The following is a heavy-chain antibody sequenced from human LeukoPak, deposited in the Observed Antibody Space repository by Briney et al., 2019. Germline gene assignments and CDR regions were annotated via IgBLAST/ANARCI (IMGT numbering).Heavy chain of an antibody. Sequence: SETLSLTCAVSGYSISSGCYWGWIRQPPGKGLEWIGSIYHSGSTYYNPSLKSRVTISVDTSKNQFSLKLSSVTAADTAVYYCARPKMATNDAFDIWGQGTMVTVSS. D-gene: IGHD5-24*01. CDR2: IYHSGST. V-gene: IGHV4-38-2*01. J-gene: IGHJ3*02. CDR3: ARPKMATNDAFDI. CDR1: GYSISSGCY.